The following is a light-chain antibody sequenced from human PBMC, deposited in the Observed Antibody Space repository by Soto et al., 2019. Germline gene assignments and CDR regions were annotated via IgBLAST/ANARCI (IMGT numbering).Light chain of an antibody. CDR1: QSISSNF. J-gene: IGKJ1*01. CDR2: GAS. Sequence: EIVLTRCRRTLSLSPGEGATLSCRGSQSISSNFLAWYPQKRGQAPRLLIHGASNRATGIPDRFSGSGSGTDFTLTITRLEPEDFAVYYCQQYGGSPRTFGQGTKVDI. V-gene: IGKV3-20*01. CDR3: QQYGGSPRT.